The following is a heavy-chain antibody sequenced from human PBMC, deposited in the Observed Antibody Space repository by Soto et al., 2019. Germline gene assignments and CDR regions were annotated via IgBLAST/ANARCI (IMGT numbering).Heavy chain of an antibody. D-gene: IGHD3-10*01. CDR3: ARDHRSLGDYYRIDV. J-gene: IGHJ6*02. CDR2: IHYTGST. V-gene: IGHV4-31*03. CDR1: GDSIISSGFY. Sequence: SETLSLTCSVSGDSIISSGFYWSWIRQHPGKALEWIGYIHYTGSTSYNPSLKSRLAISLDASKNQFSLSLSSVTSADTAVYYCARDHRSLGDYYRIDVWGQGTTVTVSS.